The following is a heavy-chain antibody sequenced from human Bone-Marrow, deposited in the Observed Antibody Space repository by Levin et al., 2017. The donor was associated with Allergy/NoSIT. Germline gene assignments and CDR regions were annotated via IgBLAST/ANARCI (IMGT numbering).Heavy chain of an antibody. CDR1: SEMFRNYE. CDR2: MGARGSL. V-gene: IGHV3-48*03. CDR3: ADLYCSSGTCLFDY. Sequence: GESLKISCVGSSEMFRNYEMTWVRLLPGKGLEWISYMGARGSLSYADSVKGRFTVSRDNEKNTLYLHMNSLRVDDTALYYCADLYCSSGTCLFDYWGRGTQVTVSS. J-gene: IGHJ4*02. D-gene: IGHD1-14*01.